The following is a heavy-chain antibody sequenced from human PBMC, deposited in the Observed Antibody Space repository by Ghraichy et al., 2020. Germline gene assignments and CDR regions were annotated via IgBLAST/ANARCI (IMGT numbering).Heavy chain of an antibody. CDR3: AKGGWFGESQFDY. CDR1: GFTFSSYA. J-gene: IGHJ4*02. Sequence: GESLNISCAASGFTFSSYAMSWVRQAPGKGLEWVSAISGSGGSTYYADSVKGRFTISRDNSKNTLYLQMNSLRAEDTAVYYCAKGGWFGESQFDYWGQGTLVTVSS. D-gene: IGHD3-10*01. CDR2: ISGSGGST. V-gene: IGHV3-23*01.